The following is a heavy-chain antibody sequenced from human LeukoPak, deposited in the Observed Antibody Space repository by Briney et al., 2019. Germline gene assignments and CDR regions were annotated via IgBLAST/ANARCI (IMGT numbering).Heavy chain of an antibody. CDR2: TSYDGSNK. Sequence: GRSLRLSCAASGFTFSSYGMHWVRQAPGKGLEWVAVTSYDGSNKYYADSVKGRFTISRDNSKNTLYLQMNSLRAEDTAVYYCAKVVSRYCSSTSCPEDYWGQGTLVTVSS. V-gene: IGHV3-30*18. D-gene: IGHD2-2*01. J-gene: IGHJ4*02. CDR3: AKVVSRYCSSTSCPEDY. CDR1: GFTFSSYG.